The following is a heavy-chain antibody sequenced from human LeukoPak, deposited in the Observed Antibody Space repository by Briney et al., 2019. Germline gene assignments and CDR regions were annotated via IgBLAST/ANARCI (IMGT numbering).Heavy chain of an antibody. V-gene: IGHV3-21*01. CDR1: GFTFSSYS. D-gene: IGHD3-22*01. CDR2: ISNDGKYI. Sequence: GGSLRLSCAASGFTFSSYSMNWVRQAPGKGLEWVSSISNDGKYIYYADSVKGRFTISRDNAKSSLYLQMNSLRAEDAAVYYCARRDSSGYYYVLWGQGTLVTVSS. J-gene: IGHJ4*02. CDR3: ARRDSSGYYYVL.